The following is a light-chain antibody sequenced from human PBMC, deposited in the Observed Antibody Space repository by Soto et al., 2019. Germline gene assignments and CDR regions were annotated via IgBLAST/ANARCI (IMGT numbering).Light chain of an antibody. V-gene: IGKV2-28*01. CDR1: QSLLQSNGYNH. CDR3: MQALQAPPWT. CDR2: LGS. Sequence: DIVLTQYPLSLPVTPGEPASISCRSSQSLLQSNGYNHLDWYLQKPGQSPQLLIYLGSNRASGVPDRFSGSGSGTDFTLKISRVEAEDVGIYYCMQALQAPPWTFGQGTKVEI. J-gene: IGKJ1*01.